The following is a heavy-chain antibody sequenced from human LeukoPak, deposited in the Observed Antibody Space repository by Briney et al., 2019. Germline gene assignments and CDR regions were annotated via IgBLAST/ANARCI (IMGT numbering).Heavy chain of an antibody. CDR2: IYTSGST. V-gene: IGHV4-4*07. Sequence: SETLSLTCTVSGGSISSYYWSWIRQPAGKGLEWIGRIYTSGSTNYNPSFKSRVTMSVDTSKNQFSLKLSSVTAADTAVYYCARDRTLSGSYYEDWFDPWGQGTLVTVSS. D-gene: IGHD1-26*01. CDR1: GGSISSYY. CDR3: ARDRTLSGSYYEDWFDP. J-gene: IGHJ5*02.